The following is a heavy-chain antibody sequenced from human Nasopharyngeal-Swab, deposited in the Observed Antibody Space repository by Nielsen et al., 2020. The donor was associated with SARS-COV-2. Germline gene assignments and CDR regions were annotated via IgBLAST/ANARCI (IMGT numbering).Heavy chain of an antibody. J-gene: IGHJ3*02. Sequence: WIRQPPGKGLEWIGEIYHSGSTNYNPSLKSRVTISVDKSKNQFSLKLSSVTAADTAVYHCARFRLTTVVTPVAFDIWGQGTMVTVSS. CDR2: IYHSGST. D-gene: IGHD4-23*01. V-gene: IGHV4-4*02. CDR3: ARFRLTTVVTPVAFDI.